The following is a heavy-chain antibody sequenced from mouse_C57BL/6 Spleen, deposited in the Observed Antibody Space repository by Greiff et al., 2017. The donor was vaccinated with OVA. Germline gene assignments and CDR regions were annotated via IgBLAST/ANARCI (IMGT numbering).Heavy chain of an antibody. CDR2: INPNNGGT. CDR3: ARGYDGYYGY. J-gene: IGHJ2*01. V-gene: IGHV1-26*01. Sequence: VQLQQSGPELVKPGASVKISCKASGYTFTDYYMNWVKQSHGKSLEWIGDINPNNGGTSYNQKFKGKATLTVDKSSSTAYMELRSLTSEDSAVYYCARGYDGYYGYWGQGTTLTVSS. CDR1: GYTFTDYY. D-gene: IGHD2-3*01.